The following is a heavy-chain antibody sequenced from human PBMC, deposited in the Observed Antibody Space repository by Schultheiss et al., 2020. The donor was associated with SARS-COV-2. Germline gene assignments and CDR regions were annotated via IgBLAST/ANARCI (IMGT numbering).Heavy chain of an antibody. V-gene: IGHV1-18*04. Sequence: ASVKVSCKASGYTFTGYYMHWVRQAPGQGLEWMGWISAYNGNTNYAQKFQGRVTMTTDTSTSTAYMELRSLRSDDTAVYYCARVWLGPSNAYSSGRPLVWFDPWGQGTPVTVSS. CDR1: GYTFTGYY. CDR2: ISAYNGNT. D-gene: IGHD6-19*01. J-gene: IGHJ5*02. CDR3: ARVWLGPSNAYSSGRPLVWFDP.